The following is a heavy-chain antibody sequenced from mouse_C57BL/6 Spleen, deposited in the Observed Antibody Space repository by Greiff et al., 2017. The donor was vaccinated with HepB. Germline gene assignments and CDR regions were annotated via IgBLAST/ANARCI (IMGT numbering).Heavy chain of an antibody. D-gene: IGHD1-1*01. CDR3: ARSGKITSYYFDY. CDR2: INPSNGGT. V-gene: IGHV1-53*01. Sequence: QVQLQQPGTELVKPGGSVKLSCKASGYTFTSYWMHWVKQRPGQGLEWIGNINPSNGGTNYNEKFKSKATLTEDKSSSTAYMQLSSLTSEDSAVYYCARSGKITSYYFDYWGQGTTLTVSS. J-gene: IGHJ2*01. CDR1: GYTFTSYW.